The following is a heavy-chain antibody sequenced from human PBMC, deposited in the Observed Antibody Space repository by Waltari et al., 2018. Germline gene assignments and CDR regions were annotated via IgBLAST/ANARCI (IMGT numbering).Heavy chain of an antibody. V-gene: IGHV3-30*18. Sequence: QVQLVESGGGVVQPGRSLRLSCAASGFTFSSYGMHWVRQAPGKGLEWVAVISYDGSNKYYADSGKGRFTISRDNSKNTLYLQMNSLRAEDTAVYYCAKAITYYYDSSGYYRYYYGMDVWGQGTTVTVSS. CDR3: AKAITYYYDSSGYYRYYYGMDV. CDR1: GFTFSSYG. D-gene: IGHD3-22*01. CDR2: ISYDGSNK. J-gene: IGHJ6*02.